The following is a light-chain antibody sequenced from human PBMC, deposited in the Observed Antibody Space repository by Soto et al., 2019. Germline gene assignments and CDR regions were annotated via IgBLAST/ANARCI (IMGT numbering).Light chain of an antibody. CDR2: EVS. V-gene: IGLV2-14*01. J-gene: IGLJ2*01. Sequence: QSALTQPASVSGSPGQSITISCTGTSSDVGGYNYVSWYQQHPGKAPKLMIYEVSNRPSGVSNRFSGSKSGNPASLTISGLQAEAEADYSCSSYTSSSTPVVFGGGTKLTVL. CDR3: SSYTSSSTPVV. CDR1: SSDVGGYNY.